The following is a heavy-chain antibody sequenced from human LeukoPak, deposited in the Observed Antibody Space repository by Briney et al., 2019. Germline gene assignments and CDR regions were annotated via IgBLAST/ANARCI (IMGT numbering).Heavy chain of an antibody. CDR1: GDSISSYY. V-gene: IGHV4-4*07. J-gene: IGHJ4*02. D-gene: IGHD6-19*01. CDR3: ARTTGYYNSGWADFDY. Sequence: PSETLSLTCSVSGDSISSYYWSWIRQPAGKGPEYIARIDTSGSTNYNPYLKSRVTMSVDPSKNQFSLKLNSVADADTAMYYCARTTGYYNSGWADFDYWGQGTLVTVSS. CDR2: IDTSGST.